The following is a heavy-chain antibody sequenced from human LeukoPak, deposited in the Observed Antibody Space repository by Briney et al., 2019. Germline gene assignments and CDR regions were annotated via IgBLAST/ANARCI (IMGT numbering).Heavy chain of an antibody. Sequence: ASVKVSCKASGYTFTRYAMNWVRQAPGQGLEWMGWINTNTGNPTYAQGFTGRFVFSLDTSVSTAYLQISSLKAEDTAVYYCARQSRTTWNYYYYGMDVWGQGTTVTVSS. J-gene: IGHJ6*02. CDR3: ARQSRTTWNYYYYGMDV. CDR2: INTNTGNP. CDR1: GYTFTRYA. D-gene: IGHD1-1*01. V-gene: IGHV7-4-1*02.